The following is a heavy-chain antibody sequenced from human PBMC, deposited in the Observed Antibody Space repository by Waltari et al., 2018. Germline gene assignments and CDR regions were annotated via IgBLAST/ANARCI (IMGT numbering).Heavy chain of an antibody. CDR1: GGSFSGYY. CDR2: INHSGST. CDR3: ARVYHYYYYYYMDV. Sequence: QVQLQQWGAGLLKPSETLSLTCAVYGGSFSGYYWSWIRQPPGKGREWIGEINHSGSTNYNPSLKSRVTISVDTSKNQFSLKLSSVTAADTAVYYCARVYHYYYYYYMDVWGKGTTVTVSS. J-gene: IGHJ6*03. V-gene: IGHV4-34*01. D-gene: IGHD2-8*01.